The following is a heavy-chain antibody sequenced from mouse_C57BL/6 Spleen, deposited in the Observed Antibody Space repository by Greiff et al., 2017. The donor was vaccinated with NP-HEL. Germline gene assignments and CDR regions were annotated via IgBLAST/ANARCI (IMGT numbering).Heavy chain of an antibody. V-gene: IGHV1-4*01. J-gene: IGHJ2*01. CDR1: GYTFTSYT. D-gene: IGHD1-1*01. CDR3: ARSLQDYYGSSYYFDY. CDR2: INPSSGYT. Sequence: VQLQQSGAELARPGASVKMSCKASGYTFTSYTMHWVKQRPGQGLEWIGYINPSSGYTKYNQKFKDKATLTADKSSSTAYMQLSSLTSEDSAVYYCARSLQDYYGSSYYFDYWGQGTTLTVSS.